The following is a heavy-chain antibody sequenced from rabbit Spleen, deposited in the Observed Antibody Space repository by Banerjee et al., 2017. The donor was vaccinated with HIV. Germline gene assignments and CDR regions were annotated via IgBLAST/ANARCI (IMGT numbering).Heavy chain of an antibody. Sequence: QEQLKESGGGLVKPEGSLTLTCKASGFSFSDRDVMCWVRQAPGKGLQWIACINVYTGKPVYATWAKGRFSISRSSAAPVNLHMTSLTAADTATYFCAGRSSGDIDATVYLDFWGPGTLVTVS. CDR1: GFSFSDRDV. V-gene: IGHV1S45*01. CDR3: AGRSSGDIDATVYLDF. J-gene: IGHJ6*01. D-gene: IGHD1-1*01. CDR2: INVYTGKP.